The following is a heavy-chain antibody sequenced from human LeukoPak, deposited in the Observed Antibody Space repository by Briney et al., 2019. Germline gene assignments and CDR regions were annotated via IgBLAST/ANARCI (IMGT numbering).Heavy chain of an antibody. V-gene: IGHV3-23*01. CDR3: AKVNSSWYWFDP. D-gene: IGHD6-13*01. J-gene: IGHJ5*02. CDR2: ISGNGVST. Sequence: GGSLRLSCAASGFTFSSYAMSWVRQAPGKGLEWVSGISGNGVSTYYADSVKGRFTISRDNSKNTLYLQMDSLRAEDRAVYYCAKVNSSWYWFDPWGQGTLVTVSS. CDR1: GFTFSSYA.